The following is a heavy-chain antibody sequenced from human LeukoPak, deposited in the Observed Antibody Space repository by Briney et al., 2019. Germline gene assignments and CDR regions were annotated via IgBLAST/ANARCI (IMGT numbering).Heavy chain of an antibody. V-gene: IGHV4-59*11. Sequence: SETLSLTCVVSGGSLSTHHWSWIRQSPGRGLEWIGYISDSGGTNYNPSLKSRVTISVDTSKNQFSLMLSSVTAADTAVYYCARGYDSSAYYPFNYWGQGTLVTVSS. CDR1: GGSLSTHH. D-gene: IGHD3-22*01. CDR2: ISDSGGT. CDR3: ARGYDSSAYYPFNY. J-gene: IGHJ4*02.